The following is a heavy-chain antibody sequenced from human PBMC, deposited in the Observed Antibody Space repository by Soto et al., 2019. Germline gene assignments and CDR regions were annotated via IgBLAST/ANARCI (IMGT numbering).Heavy chain of an antibody. CDR1: GFTFSTHA. D-gene: IGHD2-2*01. CDR3: AKGARIVVVAAALYFDP. CDR2: FSGSGGNI. J-gene: IGHJ2*01. V-gene: IGHV3-23*01. Sequence: PGGSLRLSCVASGFTFSTHAMSWVRQAPGKGLEWVSTFSGSGGNIYYAESVKGRLTISRDDSKNTLYLQMNSLRAEDTAVYFCAKGARIVVVAAALYFDPWGRGTLVAVSS.